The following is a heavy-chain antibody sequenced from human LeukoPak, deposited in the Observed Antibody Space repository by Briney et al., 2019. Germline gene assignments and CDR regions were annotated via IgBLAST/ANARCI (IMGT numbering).Heavy chain of an antibody. CDR3: ARVNRYSSGQFDY. V-gene: IGHV1-69*01. CDR1: GGPFHSCA. D-gene: IGHD6-19*01. Sequence: SVKVSFKASGGPFHSCAFSWGRPAPGQGVVWVGGIIPIFGTANYAQKFQGRVTITADESTSTAYMELSSLRSEDTAVYYCARVNRYSSGQFDYWGQGTLVTVSS. J-gene: IGHJ4*02. CDR2: IIPIFGTA.